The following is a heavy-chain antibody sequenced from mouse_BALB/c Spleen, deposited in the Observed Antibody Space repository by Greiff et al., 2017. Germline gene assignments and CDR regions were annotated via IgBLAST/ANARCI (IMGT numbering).Heavy chain of an antibody. CDR1: GYSITSDYA. CDR2: ISYSGST. J-gene: IGHJ3*01. V-gene: IGHV3-2*02. Sequence: EVKLQESGPGLVKPSQSLSLTCTVTGYSITSDYAWNWIRQFPGNKLEWMGYISYSGSTSYNPSLKSRISITRDTSKNQFFLQLNSVTTEDTATYYCASIYYDYDWFAYWGQGTLVTVSA. CDR3: ASIYYDYDWFAY. D-gene: IGHD2-4*01.